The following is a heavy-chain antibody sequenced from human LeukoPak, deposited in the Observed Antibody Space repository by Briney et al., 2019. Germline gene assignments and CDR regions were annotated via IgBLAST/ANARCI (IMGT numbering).Heavy chain of an antibody. Sequence: SETLSLTCTVSGGSIGSYYWSWIRQPPGKGLEWIGYMYYSGSTNYNPSLKSRVTISVDTSKNQFSLKLSSVTAADTAVYYCARGYSGYDDYSFDYWGQGTLVTVSS. J-gene: IGHJ4*02. V-gene: IGHV4-59*01. CDR3: ARGYSGYDDYSFDY. CDR2: MYYSGST. CDR1: GGSIGSYY. D-gene: IGHD5-12*01.